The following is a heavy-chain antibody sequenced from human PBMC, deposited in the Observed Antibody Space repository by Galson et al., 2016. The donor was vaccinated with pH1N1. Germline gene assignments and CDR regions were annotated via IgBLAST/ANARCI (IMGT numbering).Heavy chain of an antibody. V-gene: IGHV3-74*01. D-gene: IGHD5-18*01. CDR1: GFIFSNSW. J-gene: IGHJ4*02. CDR3: ARGVDTGGR. Sequence: CAASGFIFSNSWMHWVRQAPGKGLLWVARTNGDGSNTNYADSVKGRFTISRDNAKNTLYLQMDSLRAEDTAVYYCARGVDTGGRWGQRTLVTVSS. CDR2: TNGDGSNT.